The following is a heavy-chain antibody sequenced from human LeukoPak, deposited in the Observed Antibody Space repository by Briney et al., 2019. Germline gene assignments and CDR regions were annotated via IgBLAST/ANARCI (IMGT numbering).Heavy chain of an antibody. CDR2: IYYSGST. D-gene: IGHD3-10*01. V-gene: IGHV4-39*07. Sequence: SETLSLTCTVSGGSISSSSYYWGWIRQPPGKGLEWIGSIYYSGSTYYNPSLKSRVAISVDTSKNQFSLKLSSVTAADTAVYYCARDGVRLWFGDMPEFDYWGQGTLVTVSS. CDR3: ARDGVRLWFGDMPEFDY. J-gene: IGHJ4*02. CDR1: GGSISSSSYY.